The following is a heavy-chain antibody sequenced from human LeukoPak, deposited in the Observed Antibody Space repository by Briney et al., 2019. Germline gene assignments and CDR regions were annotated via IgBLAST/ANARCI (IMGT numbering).Heavy chain of an antibody. V-gene: IGHV1-69*05. J-gene: IGHJ3*02. Sequence: ASVKLSCKASGGTFSSYAISWVRQAPGQGLEWMGGIIPIFGTANYAQKFQGRVTITTDESTSTAYMELSSLRSEDTAVYYCARDYGGGGWGPLGIWGQGTMVTVSS. CDR1: GGTFSSYA. CDR2: IIPIFGTA. CDR3: ARDYGGGGWGPLGI. D-gene: IGHD3-10*01.